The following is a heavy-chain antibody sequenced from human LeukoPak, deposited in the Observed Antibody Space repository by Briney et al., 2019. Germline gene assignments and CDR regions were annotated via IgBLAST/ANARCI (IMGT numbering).Heavy chain of an antibody. CDR3: ARNVAAGPRYFDY. J-gene: IGHJ4*02. V-gene: IGHV3-74*01. CDR2: INSDGSST. CDR1: GFTFSSYW. D-gene: IGHD6-6*01. Sequence: GGSLRLSCAASGFTFSSYWMHWVRHAPGKGLVWVSRINSDGSSTSYADSVKGRFTISRDNAENTLYLQMNSLRAEDTAVYYCARNVAAGPRYFDYWGQGTLVTVSS.